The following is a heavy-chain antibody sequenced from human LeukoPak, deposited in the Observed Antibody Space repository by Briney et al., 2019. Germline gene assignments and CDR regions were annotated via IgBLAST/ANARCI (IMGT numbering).Heavy chain of an antibody. J-gene: IGHJ4*02. V-gene: IGHV3-33*08. Sequence: PGGSLRLSCVASGFTFSSYAMHWVRQAPGKGLEWVAVIWYDGSNKYYADSVKGRFTISRDNSKNTLYLQMNSLRAEDTAVYYCAREDYDILTGYQAYYFDYWGQGTLVTVSS. D-gene: IGHD3-9*01. CDR3: AREDYDILTGYQAYYFDY. CDR1: GFTFSSYA. CDR2: IWYDGSNK.